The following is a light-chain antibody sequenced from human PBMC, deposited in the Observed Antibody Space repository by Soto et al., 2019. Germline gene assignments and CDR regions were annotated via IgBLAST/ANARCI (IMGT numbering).Light chain of an antibody. CDR3: QQYDNLPTFT. V-gene: IGKV1-33*01. Sequence: DIQMTQSPSSLSASVGDRVTITCQASQDISNHLNWYQQKPGKAPKLLIYDASSLETGVPSSFSGSGSGTEFTFTITSLRPEDIATYYCQQYDNLPTFTFGPGTKVDIK. CDR2: DAS. J-gene: IGKJ3*01. CDR1: QDISNH.